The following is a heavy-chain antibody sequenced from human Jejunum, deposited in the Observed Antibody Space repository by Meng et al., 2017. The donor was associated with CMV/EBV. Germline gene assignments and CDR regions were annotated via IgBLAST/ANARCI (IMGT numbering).Heavy chain of an antibody. Sequence: LRLSCAASGFTFSRSWMSWVRQAPGKGPEWVANINEDGSLTHYVDSVKGRFTIYRDNTQNSLYLQMNSLRGDDTAVYYCEGGDGYWGQGTLVTVSS. CDR3: EGGDGY. V-gene: IGHV3-7*04. CDR2: INEDGSLT. J-gene: IGHJ4*02. CDR1: GFTFSRSW.